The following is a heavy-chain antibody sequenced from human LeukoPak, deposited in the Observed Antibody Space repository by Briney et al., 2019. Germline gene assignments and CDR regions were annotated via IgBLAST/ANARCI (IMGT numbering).Heavy chain of an antibody. CDR3: ARDVYYDSSGYHSAFDY. D-gene: IGHD3-22*01. Sequence: GGSLRLSCAASGFTFSSYSMTWVRQAPGKGLEWVSSISSSSSYIYYADSVKGRFTISRDNAKNSLYLQMNSLRAEDTAVYYCARDVYYDSSGYHSAFDYWGQGTLVTVSS. J-gene: IGHJ4*02. V-gene: IGHV3-21*01. CDR2: ISSSSSYI. CDR1: GFTFSSYS.